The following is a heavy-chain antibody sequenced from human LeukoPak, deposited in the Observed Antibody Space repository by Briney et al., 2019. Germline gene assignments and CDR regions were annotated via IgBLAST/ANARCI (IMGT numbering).Heavy chain of an antibody. CDR1: GFTFSSHW. Sequence: PGGSLRLSCTGSGFTFSSHWMSWVRQAPGRGLEWVANIKEDGSETYYLDSVRGRFTISRDNAKNSLYLQMNSLRVEDTAVYYCARDGSARLVRNRLDIWGRGTKVTVSS. V-gene: IGHV3-7*01. CDR2: IKEDGSET. CDR3: ARDGSARLVRNRLDI. D-gene: IGHD3-16*01. J-gene: IGHJ3*02.